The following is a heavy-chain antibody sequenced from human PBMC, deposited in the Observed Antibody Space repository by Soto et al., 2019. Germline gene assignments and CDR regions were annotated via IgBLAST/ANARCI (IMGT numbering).Heavy chain of an antibody. J-gene: IGHJ4*02. V-gene: IGHV3-48*01. CDR3: ARGSPRNTDFDY. D-gene: IGHD1-1*01. Sequence: GGSLRLSCAASGFTFSSYSMNWVRQAPGKGLEWVSYISGSSSTTYYADSVKGRFTISRDNAKNTLYLQMNSLRAEDTAVYYCARGSPRNTDFDYWGQGTLVTVSS. CDR2: ISGSSSTT. CDR1: GFTFSSYS.